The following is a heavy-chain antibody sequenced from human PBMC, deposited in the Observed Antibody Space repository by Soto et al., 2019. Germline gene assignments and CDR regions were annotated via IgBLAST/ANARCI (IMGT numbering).Heavy chain of an antibody. V-gene: IGHV1-69*02. CDR3: SSLMSSGYYYGMDV. CDR2: ITPILGIA. J-gene: IGHJ6*02. D-gene: IGHD3-10*01. Sequence: QVQLVESGAEVKKPGSSVKVYCQASGGTFSRYNMSWVRQAPGQGLEWMGRITPILGIANYAQKFQGRVTITADKSTSTAYMELSSLRSEDTAVYYCSSLMSSGYYYGMDVWGQGTTVTVSS. CDR1: GGTFSRYN.